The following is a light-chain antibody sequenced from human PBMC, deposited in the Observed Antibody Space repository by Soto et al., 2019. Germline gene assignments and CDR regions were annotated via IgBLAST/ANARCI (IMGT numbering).Light chain of an antibody. V-gene: IGKV3D-15*01. CDR3: QQYNNWPLYT. CDR2: GAS. Sequence: EVVMTQSPATLSVSPGERATLSCRASQSVSSNLAWYQQKPGQAPRLLIYGASTRATDIPARFSGSGSGTEFTITISSLQSEDFAVYYCQQYNNWPLYTFGQGTKLEIK. J-gene: IGKJ2*01. CDR1: QSVSSN.